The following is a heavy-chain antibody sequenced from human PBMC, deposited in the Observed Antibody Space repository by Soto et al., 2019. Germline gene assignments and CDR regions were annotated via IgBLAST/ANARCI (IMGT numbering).Heavy chain of an antibody. D-gene: IGHD6-13*01. CDR2: MNTNSDDT. CDR1: GYTFTSYD. CDR3: AREWSAAGHFYGMDV. Sequence: QVQLVQSGAEVKKPGASVQVSCKTSGYTFTSYDINWVRQAPGQGLEWVGWMNTNSDDTRSAQKFRGRLTLTRDKSMRAVYVKLSKLRPDDTAVYYCAREWSAAGHFYGMDVWGQGTTVAVSS. J-gene: IGHJ6*02. V-gene: IGHV1-8*01.